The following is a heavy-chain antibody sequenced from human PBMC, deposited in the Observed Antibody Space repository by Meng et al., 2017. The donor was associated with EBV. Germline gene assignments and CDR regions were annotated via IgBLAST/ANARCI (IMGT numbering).Heavy chain of an antibody. J-gene: IGHJ4*02. CDR2: INVGVGYT. CDR3: VRGPPVGVPGPGDY. CDR1: GYALTSYI. Sequence: HLVQYGDEVKTPGASVKVSCKASGYALTSYILHGVRQAPGQRLEWMGWINVGVGYTKYSQKFQGRVTISSDTSATTGYMELSSLRSEDTAVYYCVRGPPVGVPGPGDYWGQGTLVTVSS. V-gene: IGHV1-3*01. D-gene: IGHD2-21*01.